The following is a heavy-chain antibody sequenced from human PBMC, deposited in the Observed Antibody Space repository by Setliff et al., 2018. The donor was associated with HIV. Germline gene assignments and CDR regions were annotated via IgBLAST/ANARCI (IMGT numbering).Heavy chain of an antibody. Sequence: GGSLRLSCGASGFTFRSYGMHWVRQAPGKGLEWVASIWYDGSNKYYADSVKGRFTISRDNSKNTLYLQMNSLRAEDTAVYYCAKEVHVSSYYGMDVWGQGTTVTVSS. D-gene: IGHD3-16*01. CDR2: IWYDGSNK. CDR3: AKEVHVSSYYGMDV. V-gene: IGHV3-33*06. J-gene: IGHJ6*02. CDR1: GFTFRSYG.